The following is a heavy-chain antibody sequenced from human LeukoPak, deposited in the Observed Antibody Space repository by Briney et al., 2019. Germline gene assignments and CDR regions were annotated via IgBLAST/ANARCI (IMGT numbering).Heavy chain of an antibody. J-gene: IGHJ4*02. D-gene: IGHD6-19*01. CDR1: GYTFTGYY. CDR3: ARDRRWLTY. CDR2: SNPNRGDT. V-gene: IGHV1-2*02. Sequence: GASVKVSCKASGYTFTGYYRHWVRQAPGQGLEWVGLSNPNRGDTNYAQKYQGRVTMTRDRSISTADVELSRLRSDDTAAYYCARDRRWLTYWGQGTLVTVSS.